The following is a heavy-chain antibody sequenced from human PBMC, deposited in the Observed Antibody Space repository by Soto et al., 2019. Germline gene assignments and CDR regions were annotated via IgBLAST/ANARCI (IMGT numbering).Heavy chain of an antibody. J-gene: IGHJ4*02. Sequence: QVQLVESGGGVVQPGRSLRLSCVASGFSFRSYGMHWVRQAPGKGLEWVALMWFDGSNIFYSDSVKGRFTISRDTSKNTLYLHMNSLRADDTAVYYCARTPGQQLVMVLYYWGQGTLVTVSS. CDR1: GFSFRSYG. D-gene: IGHD6-13*01. V-gene: IGHV3-33*01. CDR2: MWFDGSNI. CDR3: ARTPGQQLVMVLYY.